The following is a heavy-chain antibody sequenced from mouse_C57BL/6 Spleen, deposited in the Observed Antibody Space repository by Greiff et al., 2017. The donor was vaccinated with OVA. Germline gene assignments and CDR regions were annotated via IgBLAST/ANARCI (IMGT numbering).Heavy chain of an antibody. V-gene: IGHV1-82*01. J-gene: IGHJ2*01. CDR2: IYPGDGDT. CDR3: ARRDYDYDGDFDY. CDR1: GYAFSSSW. Sequence: QVQLQQSGPELVKPGASVKISCKASGYAFSSSWMNWVKQRPGKGLEWIGRIYPGDGDTNYNGKFKGKATLTADKSSSTAYMQLSSLTAEDSAVYFCARRDYDYDGDFDYWGQGTTLTVSS. D-gene: IGHD2-4*01.